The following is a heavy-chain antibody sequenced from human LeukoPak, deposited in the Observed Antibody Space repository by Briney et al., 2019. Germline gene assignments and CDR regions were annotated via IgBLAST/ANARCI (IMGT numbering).Heavy chain of an antibody. J-gene: IGHJ4*02. Sequence: PGGSLRLSCAASGFTFSSHSMSWVRQAPGKGLDWVAHINQDGSVKYYVDSVKGRFTVSRDNAKNSLYLQMNSLRAEDTAVYYCARWGWQQSEFDHWGQGTLVTVSS. V-gene: IGHV3-7*01. CDR2: INQDGSVK. CDR3: ARWGWQQSEFDH. D-gene: IGHD5-24*01. CDR1: GFTFSSHS.